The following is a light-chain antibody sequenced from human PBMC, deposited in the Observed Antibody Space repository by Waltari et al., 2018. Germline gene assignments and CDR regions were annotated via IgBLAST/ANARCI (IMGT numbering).Light chain of an antibody. V-gene: IGKV3-15*01. CDR1: QSVSSN. J-gene: IGKJ1*01. Sequence: VMTPPPATPSTSPRERATLSCRASQSVSSNLAWYQYKPGQAPRLLIYGASTRATGIPARCSGSGSGTEFTLTISSLQSEDFAVYYCQHYNNWPRTFGQGTKVEIK. CDR3: QHYNNWPRT. CDR2: GAS.